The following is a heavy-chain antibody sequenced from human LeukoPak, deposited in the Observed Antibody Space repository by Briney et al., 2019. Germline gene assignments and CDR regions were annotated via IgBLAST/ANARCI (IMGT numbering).Heavy chain of an antibody. J-gene: IGHJ3*02. D-gene: IGHD1-26*01. V-gene: IGHV4-4*02. Sequence: SETLSLTCAVSGGSISSGWWWSWVRQPPGKGLEWIGEIHHSGSTNYNPSLKSRVTISVDKSKNQFSLKLSSVTAADTAVYYCARVSGYYAFDIWGQGTMVTVSS. CDR1: GGSISSGWW. CDR2: IHHSGST. CDR3: ARVSGYYAFDI.